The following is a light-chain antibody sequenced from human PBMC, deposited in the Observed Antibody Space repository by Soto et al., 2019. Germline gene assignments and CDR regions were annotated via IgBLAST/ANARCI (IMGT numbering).Light chain of an antibody. Sequence: EIVLTQSPATLSLSPGERATLSCKSSHTVGSYLAWYQHKPGQAPRLLIYGSSNRATGIPARFSGSGSGTDFSLTISSLVTEDFAVYYCQQRTNGPPLFTFGPGTKVEIK. V-gene: IGKV3-11*01. CDR3: QQRTNGPPLFT. CDR1: HTVGSY. J-gene: IGKJ3*01. CDR2: GSS.